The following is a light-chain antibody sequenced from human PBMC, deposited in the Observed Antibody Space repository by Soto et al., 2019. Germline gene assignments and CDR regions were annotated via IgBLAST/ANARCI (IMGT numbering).Light chain of an antibody. CDR2: GAS. V-gene: IGKV3-20*01. J-gene: IGKJ2*01. CDR1: QSVSSSY. CDR3: HQYGSSPPT. Sequence: EIVLTQSPGTLSLSPGERATLSCRASQSVSSSYLAWYQHKPGQAPGLLIYGASSRATGIPDRFSGSGSGTDFTLTISRLEPEDFAVYYCHQYGSSPPTFGQGTKVDIK.